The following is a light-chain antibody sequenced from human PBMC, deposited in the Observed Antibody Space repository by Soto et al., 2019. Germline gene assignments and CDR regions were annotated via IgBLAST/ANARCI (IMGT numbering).Light chain of an antibody. CDR2: AAS. Sequence: DIQMTQSPSSLSASVGDRVTITCRASQSISSYLNWYQQKPGKAPKLLIYAASSLHSGVPSRFSGSGSGTDFTLTISSIQPEDFATYYCQQSYSTPVTFGQGTKLEIK. V-gene: IGKV1-39*01. J-gene: IGKJ2*01. CDR1: QSISSY. CDR3: QQSYSTPVT.